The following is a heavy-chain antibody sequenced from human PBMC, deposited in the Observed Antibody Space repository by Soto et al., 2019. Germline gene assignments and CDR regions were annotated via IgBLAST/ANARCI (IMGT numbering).Heavy chain of an antibody. V-gene: IGHV3-30*18. CDR1: GFTFSSYG. J-gene: IGHJ4*02. D-gene: IGHD2-15*01. CDR2: ISYDGSNK. Sequence: PGGSLRLSCAASGFTFSSYGMHWVRQAPGKGLEWVAVISYDGSNKYYADSVKGRFTISRDNSKNTLYLQMNSLRAEDTAVYYCAKDDIAGSLDYWGQGTLVTVSS. CDR3: AKDDIAGSLDY.